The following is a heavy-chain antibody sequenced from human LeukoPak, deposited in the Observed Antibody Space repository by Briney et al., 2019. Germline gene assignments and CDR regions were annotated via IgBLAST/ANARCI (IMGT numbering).Heavy chain of an antibody. J-gene: IGHJ4*02. D-gene: IGHD2-2*01. CDR1: GITFSSYA. CDR2: ISYDGINK. CDR3: AKDGGDRGDWGIVVVPAATPHFDY. Sequence: GGSLRLSCAASGITFSSYAMHWVRQAPGKGLEWVAVISYDGINKYYADSVKGRFTISRDNSKNTLYLQMNSLRAEDTAVYYCAKDGGDRGDWGIVVVPAATPHFDYWGQGTLVTVTS. V-gene: IGHV3-30-3*01.